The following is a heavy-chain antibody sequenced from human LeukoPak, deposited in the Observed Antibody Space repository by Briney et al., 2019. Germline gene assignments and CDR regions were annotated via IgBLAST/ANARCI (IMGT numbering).Heavy chain of an antibody. CDR2: IWYDGSSE. J-gene: IGHJ4*02. D-gene: IGHD3-10*01. CDR1: GFTFSNFW. V-gene: IGHV3-33*08. Sequence: GGSLRLSCTASGFTFSNFWMGWVRQAPGKGLEWVALIWYDGSSEYYADSVKGRFTISRDNSKNMLYLQMNSLRAEDTAVYYCARDIDSGGIDYWGQGTLVTVSS. CDR3: ARDIDSGGIDY.